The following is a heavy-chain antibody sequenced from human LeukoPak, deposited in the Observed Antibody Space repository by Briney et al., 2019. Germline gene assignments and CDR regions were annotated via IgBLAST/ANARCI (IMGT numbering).Heavy chain of an antibody. J-gene: IGHJ4*02. CDR3: AREMYDVLSGYFLPDY. CDR1: GFTFSSYS. D-gene: IGHD3-9*01. CDR2: ISSSSSYI. V-gene: IGHV3-21*01. Sequence: GGSLRLSCAASGFTFSSYSMNWVRQAPGKGLEWVSSISSSSSYIYYADSVKGRFTISRDNAKSSLYLQMNSLRAEDTAVFYCAREMYDVLSGYFLPDYWGQGTLVTVSS.